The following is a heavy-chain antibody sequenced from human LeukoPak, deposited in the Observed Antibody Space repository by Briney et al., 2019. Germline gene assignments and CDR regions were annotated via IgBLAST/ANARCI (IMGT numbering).Heavy chain of an antibody. CDR1: GFIFRNFG. V-gene: IGHV3-23*01. Sequence: GGSLRLSCAASGFIFRNFGMSWIRQAPGKGLEWVSHISDVVAHTWYADSVKGRFIISRDNSNNRVFLQMNSLRPEDTALYYCAKDNYGGVCASWGQGTLVTVSS. CDR2: ISDVVAHT. D-gene: IGHD4-11*01. CDR3: AKDNYGGVCAS. J-gene: IGHJ5*02.